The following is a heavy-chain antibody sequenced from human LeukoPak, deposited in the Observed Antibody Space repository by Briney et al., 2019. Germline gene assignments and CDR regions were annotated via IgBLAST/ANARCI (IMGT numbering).Heavy chain of an antibody. V-gene: IGHV4-59*01. CDR3: ARLLYSGSYYYFDS. Sequence: SETLSLTCTVSGGSISSYYWSWIRQPPGKGLEWIGYIYYSGSTNYNPSLKSRVTISVDTSKNQFSLKLSSVTAADTAVYYCARLLYSGSYYYFDSWGQGTLVTVSS. J-gene: IGHJ4*02. CDR1: GGSISSYY. D-gene: IGHD1-26*01. CDR2: IYYSGST.